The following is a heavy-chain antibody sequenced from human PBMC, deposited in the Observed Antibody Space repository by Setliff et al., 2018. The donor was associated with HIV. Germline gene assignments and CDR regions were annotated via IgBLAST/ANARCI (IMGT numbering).Heavy chain of an antibody. CDR3: AREISRYSGYEGRMDYFDY. CDR1: GGSFSGYS. D-gene: IGHD5-12*01. J-gene: IGHJ4*02. Sequence: PSETLSLTCAVYGGSFSGYSWIWIRQPPGKGLEWIGEIYHSGSTNYNPSLKSRVTISVDKSKNQFSLKLSSVTAADTAVYYCAREISRYSGYEGRMDYFDYWGQGTLVTVSS. V-gene: IGHV4-34*01. CDR2: IYHSGST.